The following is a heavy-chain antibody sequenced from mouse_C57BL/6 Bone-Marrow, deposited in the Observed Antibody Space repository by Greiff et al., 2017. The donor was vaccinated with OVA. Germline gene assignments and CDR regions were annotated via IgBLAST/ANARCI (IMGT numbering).Heavy chain of an antibody. J-gene: IGHJ1*03. D-gene: IGHD2-5*01. CDR3: ARESNYHWYFDV. Sequence: QVQLQQPRAELVKPGASVKMSCKASGYTFTSYWITWVKQRPGQGLEWIGDIYPGSGSTNYNEKFKSKATLTVDTSSSTAYMQLSSLTSEDSAVYYCARESNYHWYFDVWGTGTTVTVSS. V-gene: IGHV1-55*01. CDR1: GYTFTSYW. CDR2: IYPGSGST.